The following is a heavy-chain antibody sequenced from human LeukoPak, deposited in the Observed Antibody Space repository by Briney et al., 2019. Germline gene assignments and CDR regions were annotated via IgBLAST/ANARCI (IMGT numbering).Heavy chain of an antibody. CDR3: AIKRFYDNNDAPLY. V-gene: IGHV5-51*01. J-gene: IGHJ4*02. CDR2: TWPGHFDT. Sequence: RGESLKISCRGSGYSFTDYWIGWVRQMPGKGLEWMGITWPGHFDTRYSPSFQGQVTISADESITTAYLQWTSLKASDTAVYYCAIKRFYDNNDAPLYWGQGTLVTVSS. CDR1: GYSFTDYW. D-gene: IGHD3-16*01.